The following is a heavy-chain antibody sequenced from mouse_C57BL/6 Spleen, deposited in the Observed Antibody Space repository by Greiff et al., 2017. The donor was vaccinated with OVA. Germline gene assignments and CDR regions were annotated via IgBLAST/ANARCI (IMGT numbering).Heavy chain of an antibody. J-gene: IGHJ1*03. CDR3: SRGLDWYFDV. Sequence: EVQLVEPGPGLVKPSQSLSLTCSVTGYSITSGYYWNWIRQLPGNKLEWMGYISYDGSNNYNPSLKNRISITRDTSKNQFCLKLNSVTTEDTATNDCSRGLDWYFDVWGTGTTVTVSS. CDR1: GYSITSGYY. CDR2: ISYDGSN. V-gene: IGHV3-6*01.